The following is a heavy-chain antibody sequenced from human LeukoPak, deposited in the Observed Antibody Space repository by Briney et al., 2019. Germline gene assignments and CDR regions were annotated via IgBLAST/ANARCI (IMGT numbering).Heavy chain of an antibody. CDR3: AKDLYRSYGSGSYFEY. Sequence: GGSLRLSCAASGFIFSSCAMTWARQAPGEGLEWVSAISGGGTSTHYADSVKGRFTISSDNSENTLYLQMNILRAEDTAVYYCAKDLYRSYGSGSYFEYWGQGILVTVSS. J-gene: IGHJ4*02. CDR2: ISGGGTST. CDR1: GFIFSSCA. V-gene: IGHV3-23*01. D-gene: IGHD3-10*01.